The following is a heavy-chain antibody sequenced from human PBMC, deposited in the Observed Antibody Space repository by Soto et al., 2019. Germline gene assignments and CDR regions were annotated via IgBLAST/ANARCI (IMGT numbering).Heavy chain of an antibody. CDR1: GGSISSSY. CDR3: ARAYGYYFEY. D-gene: IGHD4-17*01. CDR2: IYYSGST. Sequence: SETLSLPCTAPGGSISSSYWSWIRQPPGKGLEWIGYIYYSGSTNYNPSLKSRVTISVDTSKNQFSLKLSSVTAADTAVYYCARAYGYYFEYLGQGTLVTVSS. J-gene: IGHJ4*02. V-gene: IGHV4-59*01.